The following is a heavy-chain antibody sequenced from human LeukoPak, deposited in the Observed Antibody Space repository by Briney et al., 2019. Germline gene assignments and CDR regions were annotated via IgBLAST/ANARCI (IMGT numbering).Heavy chain of an antibody. CDR1: GFTFSSYA. CDR3: ARDIQYYDFWSGYQPYYYYYYGMDV. CDR2: ISYDGSNK. D-gene: IGHD3-3*01. J-gene: IGHJ6*02. V-gene: IGHV3-30-3*01. Sequence: GGSLRLSCAASGFTFSSYAMHWARQAPGKGLEWVAVISYDGSNKYYADSVKGRFTISRDNSKNTLYLQMNSLRAEDTAVYYCARDIQYYDFWSGYQPYYYYYYGMDVWGQGTTVTVSS.